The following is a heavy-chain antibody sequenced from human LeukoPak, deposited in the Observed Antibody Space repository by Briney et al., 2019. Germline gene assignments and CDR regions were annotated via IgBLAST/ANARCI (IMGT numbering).Heavy chain of an antibody. CDR2: LTGSDSRT. J-gene: IGHJ4*02. D-gene: IGHD3-10*01. Sequence: HTGGSLRLSCAASGFIFSSYRMSWVRQAPGKGLEWVSALTGSDSRTYYADSVKGRFTISRENSKKTLYLQMNSLRADDTAVYYCAKHFYDSGSYYNVDSWGQGTLVTVSS. CDR3: AKHFYDSGSYYNVDS. CDR1: GFIFSSYR. V-gene: IGHV3-23*01.